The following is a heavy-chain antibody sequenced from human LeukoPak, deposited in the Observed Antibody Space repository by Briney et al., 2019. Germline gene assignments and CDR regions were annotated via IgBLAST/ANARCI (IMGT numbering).Heavy chain of an antibody. CDR1: GYSISTGYY. CDR3: ARSSIVGATDYFDY. CDR2: FYHGGST. Sequence: PSETLSLTCTVSGYSISTGYYWDWIRQPPGKGLEWIGTFYHGGSTYYNPSLKSRVTISVDTSKNQFSLKLSSVTAADTAVYYCARSSIVGATDYFDYWGQGTLVTVSS. V-gene: IGHV4-38-2*02. J-gene: IGHJ4*02. D-gene: IGHD1-26*01.